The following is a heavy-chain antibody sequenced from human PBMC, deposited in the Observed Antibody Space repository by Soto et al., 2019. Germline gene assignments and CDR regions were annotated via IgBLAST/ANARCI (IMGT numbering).Heavy chain of an antibody. CDR2: IIPIFGST. D-gene: IGHD4-4*01. J-gene: IGHJ6*03. Sequence: ASVKVSCKASGGTFSSYAISWVRQAPGQGLEWMGGIIPIFGSTSYAQKFQGRVTMTRDTSTSTVYMELSSLRSEDTAVYYCARALYYSNYYYYYYMDVWGKGTTVTVSS. CDR1: GGTFSSYA. CDR3: ARALYYSNYYYYYYMDV. V-gene: IGHV1-69*05.